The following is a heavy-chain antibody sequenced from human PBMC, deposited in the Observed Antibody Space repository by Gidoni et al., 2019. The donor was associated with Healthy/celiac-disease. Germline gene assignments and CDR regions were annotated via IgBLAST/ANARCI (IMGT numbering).Heavy chain of an antibody. CDR2: IYYSGST. CDR3: ARGDIVVVPAAVYYYYGMDV. CDR1: GGSVSSGSYY. J-gene: IGHJ6*02. Sequence: QVQLQESGPGLVKPSETLSLTCTVSGGSVSSGSYYWSWIRQPPGKGLEWIGYIYYSGSTNYNPSLKSRVTISVDTSKNQFSLKLSSVTAADTAVYYCARGDIVVVPAAVYYYYGMDVWGQGTTVTVSS. D-gene: IGHD2-2*01. V-gene: IGHV4-61*01.